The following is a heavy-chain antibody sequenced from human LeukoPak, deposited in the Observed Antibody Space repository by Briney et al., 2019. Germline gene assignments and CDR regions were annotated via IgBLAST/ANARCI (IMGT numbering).Heavy chain of an antibody. J-gene: IGHJ5*02. D-gene: IGHD5-24*01. CDR2: IYHSGST. Sequence: SETLSLTCAVSGYSISSGYYWGWIRQPPGKGLEWIGSIYHSGSTYYNPSPKSRVTISVDTSKNQFSLKLSSVTAADTAVYYCGGDGYNPWFDPWGQGTLVTVSS. CDR1: GYSISSGYY. CDR3: GGDGYNPWFDP. V-gene: IGHV4-38-2*02.